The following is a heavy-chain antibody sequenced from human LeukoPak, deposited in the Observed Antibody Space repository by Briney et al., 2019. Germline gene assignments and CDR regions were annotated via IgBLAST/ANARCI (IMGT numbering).Heavy chain of an antibody. CDR1: GYTFTNYY. CDR3: ARHPSPQLHHFDY. Sequence: ASVTVSFKASGYTFTNYYIHWVRQAPGQGLEWMGIINPTGDSTSYAQKFQARVTMTRDTSTNTVYMELSSLRSEDTAVYYCARHPSPQLHHFDYWGQGTLVTVSS. CDR2: INPTGDST. V-gene: IGHV1-46*01. D-gene: IGHD2-2*01. J-gene: IGHJ4*02.